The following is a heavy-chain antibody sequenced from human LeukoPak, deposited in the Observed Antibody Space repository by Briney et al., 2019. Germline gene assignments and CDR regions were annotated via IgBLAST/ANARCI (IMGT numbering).Heavy chain of an antibody. D-gene: IGHD2-8*01. Sequence: ASVKVSCKASGYTFTSYDINWVRQATGQGLEWMGRIKSYNGDTNYAQKLQGRVTMTTDTFTSTAYMELRSLRSDDTAVYYCARGRGLKGTDFDYWGQGTLVTVSS. J-gene: IGHJ4*02. V-gene: IGHV1-18*01. CDR1: GYTFTSYD. CDR2: IKSYNGDT. CDR3: ARGRGLKGTDFDY.